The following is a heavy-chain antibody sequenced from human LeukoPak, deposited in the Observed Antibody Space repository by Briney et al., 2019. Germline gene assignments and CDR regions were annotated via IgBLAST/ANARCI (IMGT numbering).Heavy chain of an antibody. CDR1: GFTFSSYE. Sequence: GGSLRLSCGASGFTFSSYEMNWVRQAPGKGLEWVSYISSSGSTIHYADSVKGRFTISRDNAKNSLYLQMNSLRAEDTAVYYCARDRYDKSGYRDYWGQGTLVTVSS. CDR3: ARDRYDKSGYRDY. J-gene: IGHJ4*02. CDR2: ISSSGSTI. D-gene: IGHD3-22*01. V-gene: IGHV3-48*03.